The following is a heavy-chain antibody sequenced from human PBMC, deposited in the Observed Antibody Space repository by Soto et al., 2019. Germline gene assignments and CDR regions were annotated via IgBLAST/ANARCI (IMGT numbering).Heavy chain of an antibody. Sequence: SVKVSCKASGGTFSSYTISWVRQAPGQGLEWMGRIIPILGIANYAQKFQGRVTITADKSTSTAYMELSSLRSEDTAVYYCATADCSSTSCYAKTFDNWGQGALVTVSS. CDR2: IIPILGIA. D-gene: IGHD2-2*01. CDR3: ATADCSSTSCYAKTFDN. V-gene: IGHV1-69*02. CDR1: GGTFSSYT. J-gene: IGHJ4*02.